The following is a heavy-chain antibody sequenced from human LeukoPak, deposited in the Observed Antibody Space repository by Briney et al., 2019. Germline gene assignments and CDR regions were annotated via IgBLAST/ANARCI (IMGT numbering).Heavy chain of an antibody. Sequence: PGGSLRLSCAASGFTFSSYSMNWVRQAPGKGLEWVSSISSSSSYIYYADSVKGRFTISRDNAKNSLYLQMNSPRAEDTAVYYCARFSGNDAFDIWGQGTMVTVSS. D-gene: IGHD1-26*01. J-gene: IGHJ3*02. CDR2: ISSSSSYI. CDR3: ARFSGNDAFDI. V-gene: IGHV3-21*01. CDR1: GFTFSSYS.